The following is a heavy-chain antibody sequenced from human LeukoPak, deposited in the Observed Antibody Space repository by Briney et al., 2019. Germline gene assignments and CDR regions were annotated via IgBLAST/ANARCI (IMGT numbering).Heavy chain of an antibody. CDR3: ARAAYASSPDY. J-gene: IGHJ4*02. D-gene: IGHD2-2*01. Sequence: GGSLRLSCAASGLTFTRYSMSWVRQAPGKGLEWVSSISTSSGYIYYADSVMGRFTISRDNAKNSLYLQMNSLRPEDTAVYYCARAAYASSPDYWGQGTLVTVS. V-gene: IGHV3-21*01. CDR2: ISTSSGYI. CDR1: GLTFTRYS.